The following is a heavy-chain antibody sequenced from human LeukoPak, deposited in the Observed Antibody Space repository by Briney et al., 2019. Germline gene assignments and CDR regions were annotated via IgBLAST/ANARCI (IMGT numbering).Heavy chain of an antibody. CDR2: IYYSGST. D-gene: IGHD3-16*02. CDR1: GGSISSSSYY. Sequence: SETLSLTCNVSGGSISSSSYYWGWIRQPPGKGLEWIGSIYYSGSTYYNPSLKSRVTISVDTSKNQFSLKLSSVTAADTAVYYCARKESELSRYNWFDPWGQGTLVTVSS. CDR3: ARKESELSRYNWFDP. J-gene: IGHJ5*02. V-gene: IGHV4-39*07.